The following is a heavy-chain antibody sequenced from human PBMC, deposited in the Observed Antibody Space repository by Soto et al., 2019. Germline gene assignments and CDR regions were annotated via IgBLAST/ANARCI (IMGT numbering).Heavy chain of an antibody. CDR1: GFTFRNYW. Sequence: EVQLVESGGGLVQPGGSLRLSCAASGFTFRNYWMHWVRQAPGKGLVWVSRVNSDGDTTYYADSAKGRFTISRDNAKNTLHLQMNSLGAEDTAVYYCASNYAYAEGYYFYGIDVWGQGTTVTVSS. CDR3: ASNYAYAEGYYFYGIDV. J-gene: IGHJ6*02. CDR2: VNSDGDTT. D-gene: IGHD3-16*01. V-gene: IGHV3-74*01.